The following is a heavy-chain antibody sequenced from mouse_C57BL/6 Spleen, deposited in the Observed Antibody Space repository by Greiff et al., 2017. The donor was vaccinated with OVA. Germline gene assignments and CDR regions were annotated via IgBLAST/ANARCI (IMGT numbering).Heavy chain of an antibody. CDR1: GYTFTDHT. J-gene: IGHJ1*03. V-gene: IGHV1-78*01. Sequence: QVQLKESDAELVKPGALVKISCKVSGYTFTDHTIHWMKQRPEQGLEWIGYIYPRDGSTKYNEKFKGKATLTADKSSSTAYMQLNSLTSEDSAVYFCARWGYYYGSSPSWYFDVWGTGTTVTVSS. D-gene: IGHD1-1*01. CDR2: IYPRDGST. CDR3: ARWGYYYGSSPSWYFDV.